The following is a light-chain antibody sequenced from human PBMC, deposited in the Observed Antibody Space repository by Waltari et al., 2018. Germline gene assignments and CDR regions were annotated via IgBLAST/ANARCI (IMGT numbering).Light chain of an antibody. Sequence: DIQMTQSPATLSASVGDRVTITCRARESISRWLAWYQQKPGEAPKVLISKASNLESGVPSRFSGSGSGTEFTLSISSLEPDDYATNYCQQYKTHSRTFGQGTKV. V-gene: IGKV1-5*03. J-gene: IGKJ1*01. CDR1: ESISRW. CDR3: QQYKTHSRT. CDR2: KAS.